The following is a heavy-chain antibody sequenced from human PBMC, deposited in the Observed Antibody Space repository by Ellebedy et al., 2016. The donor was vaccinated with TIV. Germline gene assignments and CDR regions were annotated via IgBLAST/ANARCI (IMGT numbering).Heavy chain of an antibody. Sequence: MPSETLSLTCTVSGGSINSYYWSWIRQPPGKGLEWIGYMSSSGNTNYNPSLTSRVTTSIHTSKNQFSLRLSFVTAADTAVYYCASTEYLGFWGYWGQGTLVTVSS. CDR3: ASTEYLGFWGY. J-gene: IGHJ4*02. CDR1: GGSINSYY. V-gene: IGHV4-59*12. D-gene: IGHD3-16*01. CDR2: MSSSGNT.